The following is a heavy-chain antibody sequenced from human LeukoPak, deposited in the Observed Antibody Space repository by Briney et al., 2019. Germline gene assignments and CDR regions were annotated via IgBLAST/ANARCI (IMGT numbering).Heavy chain of an antibody. V-gene: IGHV5-51*01. CDR2: IYPGDSDT. CDR3: GRQKTFYDLWSVYTH. D-gene: IGHD3-3*01. CDR1: GYSFTSYW. J-gene: IGHJ4*02. Sequence: GESLKISCKGSGYSFTSYWIGWVRQMPGKGLEWMGIIYPGDSDTRYSPSFQGQVTISADKSISTAYLQWSSLKASDTAMYYCGRQKTFYDLWSVYTHGGQGTLVTVSS.